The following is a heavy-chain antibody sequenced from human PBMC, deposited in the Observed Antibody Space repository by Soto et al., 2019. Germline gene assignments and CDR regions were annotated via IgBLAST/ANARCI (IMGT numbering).Heavy chain of an antibody. CDR1: GFTFDYSW. D-gene: IGHD2-2*03. CDR3: AKMEGMDPWAYSFDY. CDR2: INSDATIR. Sequence: GGSLRLSCAASGFTFDYSWMHWVRQVPGKGLVWVSRINSDATIRTYADSVKGRFTISRDNSKNTLYLQMNGLRAEDTAVYYCAKMEGMDPWAYSFDYWGQGTLVTVSS. V-gene: IGHV3-74*01. J-gene: IGHJ4*02.